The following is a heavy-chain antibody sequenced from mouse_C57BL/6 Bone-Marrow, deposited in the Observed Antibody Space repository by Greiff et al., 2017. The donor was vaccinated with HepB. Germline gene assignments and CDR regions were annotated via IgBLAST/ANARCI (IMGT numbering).Heavy chain of an antibody. CDR3: VRHSYYYGSSYWYFDV. J-gene: IGHJ1*03. D-gene: IGHD1-1*01. Sequence: EVHLVESGGGLVQPKGSLKLSCAASGFSFNTYAMNWVRQAPGKGLEWVARIRSKSNNYATYYADSVKDRFTISRDDSESMLYLQMNNLKTEDTAMYYCVRHSYYYGSSYWYFDVWGTGTTVTVSS. CDR2: IRSKSNNYAT. V-gene: IGHV10-1*01. CDR1: GFSFNTYA.